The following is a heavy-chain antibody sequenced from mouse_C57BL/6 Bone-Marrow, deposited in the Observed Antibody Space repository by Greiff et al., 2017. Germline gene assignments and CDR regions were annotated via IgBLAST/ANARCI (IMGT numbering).Heavy chain of an antibody. Sequence: QVQLQQSGTELVKPGASVKLSCKASGYTFTSYWMHWVKQRPGQGLEWIGNINPSNGGTNYNEKFKSKATLTVDKSSSTAYMQLSSLTSEDSAVYYCARKRLRRDYFDYWGQGTTLTVSS. D-gene: IGHD2-4*01. V-gene: IGHV1-53*01. CDR3: ARKRLRRDYFDY. CDR1: GYTFTSYW. J-gene: IGHJ2*01. CDR2: INPSNGGT.